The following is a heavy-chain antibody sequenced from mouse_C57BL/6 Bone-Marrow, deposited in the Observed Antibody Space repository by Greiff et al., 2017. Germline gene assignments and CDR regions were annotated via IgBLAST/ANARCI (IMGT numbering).Heavy chain of an antibody. CDR3: AIYYYGSRYYFDY. D-gene: IGHD1-1*01. V-gene: IGHV1-50*01. J-gene: IGHJ2*01. CDR2: IDPSDSYT. CDR1: GYTFTSYW. Sequence: QVQLQQPGAELVKPGASVKLSCKASGYTFTSYWMQWVKQRPGQGLEWIGEIDPSDSYTNYNQKFKGKATLTVDTSSSTAYMQLSSLTSDDSAVYDCAIYYYGSRYYFDYWGQGTTLTVSS.